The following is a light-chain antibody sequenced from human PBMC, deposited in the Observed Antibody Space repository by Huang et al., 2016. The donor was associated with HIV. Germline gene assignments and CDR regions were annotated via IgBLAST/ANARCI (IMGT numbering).Light chain of an antibody. CDR3: QQYYDTPLT. CDR1: QSVLNTDNNRDY. CDR2: WAS. J-gene: IGKJ3*01. V-gene: IGKV4-1*01. Sequence: DIVMTPAPESLAVSLGERATINCRSSQSVLNTDNNRDYLAWYQQKPGQRPRLLIYWASTRESGVPDRFLGTGAGTDFTLTISNLQAEDVAVYFCQQYYDTPLTFGPGTKVDIK.